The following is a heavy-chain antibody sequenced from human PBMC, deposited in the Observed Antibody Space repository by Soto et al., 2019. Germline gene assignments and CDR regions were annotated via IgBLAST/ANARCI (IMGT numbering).Heavy chain of an antibody. D-gene: IGHD6-13*01. J-gene: IGHJ6*02. Sequence: GGSLRLSCAASGFTFSSYWMSWVRQAPGKGLEWVANIKQDGSEKYYVDSVKGRFTISRDNAKNSLYLQMNSLRAEDTAVYYCARGQYSSSWYVLTYYYYGMDVWGQGTTVTVSS. CDR3: ARGQYSSSWYVLTYYYYGMDV. V-gene: IGHV3-7*05. CDR2: IKQDGSEK. CDR1: GFTFSSYW.